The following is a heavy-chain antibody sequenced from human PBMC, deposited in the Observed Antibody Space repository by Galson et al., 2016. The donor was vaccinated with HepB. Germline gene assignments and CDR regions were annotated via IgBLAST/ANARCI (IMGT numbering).Heavy chain of an antibody. CDR2: ISSTSHST. CDR1: GFTFSTSA. Sequence: SLRLSCAASGFTFSTSAMSWIRQAPGQGLEWVSAISSTSHSTYYADSVKGQFTISRDNAKNTLLLQMDSLKIDDTAVYYCAKGWSGPDSWGQGTLVTVSS. V-gene: IGHV3-23*01. D-gene: IGHD3-3*01. J-gene: IGHJ4*02. CDR3: AKGWSGPDS.